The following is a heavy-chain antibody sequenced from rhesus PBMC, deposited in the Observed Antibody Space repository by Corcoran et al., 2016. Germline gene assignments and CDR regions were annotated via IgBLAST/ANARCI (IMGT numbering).Heavy chain of an antibody. CDR2: ISGSSVST. Sequence: QVQLQESGPGLVKPSETLSLTCAVSGGSISSSNWGSWIRQPPGKGLEWIGYISGSSVSTYYNPSLKSRVTISKDTSKNQFSLKLSSVTAADTAVYYCARDNLNRFDVWGPGVLVTVSS. J-gene: IGHJ5-1*01. CDR1: GGSISSSNW. V-gene: IGHV4S19*01. CDR3: ARDNLNRFDV.